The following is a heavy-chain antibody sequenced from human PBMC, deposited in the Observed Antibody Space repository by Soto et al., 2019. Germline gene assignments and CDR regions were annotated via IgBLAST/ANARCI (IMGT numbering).Heavy chain of an antibody. CDR3: ARRPRQDYGDYYFDY. J-gene: IGHJ4*02. V-gene: IGHV3-7*01. CDR1: GFTFSSYW. D-gene: IGHD4-17*01. Sequence: EVQLVESGGGLVQPGGSLRLSCAASGFTFSSYWMSWVRQAPGKGLEWVANIKQDGSEKYYADSVKGRFTISRDNAKNSLYLQMNSLRAEDTAVYYCARRPRQDYGDYYFDYWGQGTLVTVSS. CDR2: IKQDGSEK.